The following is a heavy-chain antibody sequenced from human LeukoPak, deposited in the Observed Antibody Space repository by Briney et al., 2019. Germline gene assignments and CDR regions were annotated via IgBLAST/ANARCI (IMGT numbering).Heavy chain of an antibody. CDR1: GGSISSYY. D-gene: IGHD6-13*01. Sequence: SETLSLTCTVSGGSISSYYLNWIRQPAGKGLEWIGRIFTSGTTNYNPSLKSRVTMTVDTSKNQFSLRPSSVTAADTAVYYCAQGTPGSSNWYWGQGTLVTVSS. CDR2: IFTSGTT. V-gene: IGHV4-4*07. J-gene: IGHJ4*02. CDR3: AQGTPGSSNWY.